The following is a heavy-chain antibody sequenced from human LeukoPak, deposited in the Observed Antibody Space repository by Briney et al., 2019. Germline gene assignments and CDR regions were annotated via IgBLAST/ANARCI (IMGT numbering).Heavy chain of an antibody. CDR1: IFTYSNYG. V-gene: IGHV3-30*02. Sequence: GGSLRLSCGSSIFTYSNYGMHCVRQAPAKGLVGVAFIWYDGSNKYSADSAKDRFTIYRDNSKNTLYLQMKSLRAEDTAVYYCARGEWDLSDWWGQGTLVTV. CDR3: ARGEWDLSDW. D-gene: IGHD1-26*01. CDR2: IWYDGSNK. J-gene: IGHJ4*02.